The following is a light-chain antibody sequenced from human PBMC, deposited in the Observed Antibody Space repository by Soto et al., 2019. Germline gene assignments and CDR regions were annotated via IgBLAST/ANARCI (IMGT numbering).Light chain of an antibody. V-gene: IGKV3-20*01. CDR2: GAS. J-gene: IGKJ5*01. CDR1: QSVSSSY. Sequence: EIVLTQSPGTLSLYPGERATLSCRASQSVSSSYLAWYQQKPGQAPRLLIYGASSRATGIPDRFSGSGSGTDFTLTISRLEPEDFAVFYCRHYDSLPITFGQGTRLEIK. CDR3: RHYDSLPIT.